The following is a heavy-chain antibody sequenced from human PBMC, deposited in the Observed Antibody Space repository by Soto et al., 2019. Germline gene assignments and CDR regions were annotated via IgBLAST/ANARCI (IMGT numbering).Heavy chain of an antibody. V-gene: IGHV1-69*05. CDR2: IIPIFGTA. D-gene: IGHD2-15*01. CDR1: GGTFSSYA. Sequence: QVQLVQSGAEVKKPGSSVKVSCKASGGTFSSYAISWVRQAPGQGLEWMGGIIPIFGTANYAQKFQGRVTITTDESTSTAYRELSRLRSKDTAVYYCAKDIVVVVAATGHYYYGMDVWGQGTTVTVSS. CDR3: AKDIVVVVAATGHYYYGMDV. J-gene: IGHJ6*02.